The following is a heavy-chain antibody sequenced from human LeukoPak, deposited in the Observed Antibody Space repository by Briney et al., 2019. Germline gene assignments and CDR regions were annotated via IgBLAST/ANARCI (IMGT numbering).Heavy chain of an antibody. Sequence: PSETLSLTCTVSGGSISSYYWSWIRQPPGKGLEWIGYIYYSGSTNYNPSLKSRVTISVDTSKNQFSLKLSSVTAADTAVYYCARVRLGELSFLYYYYYYYYMDVWGKGTTVTVSS. J-gene: IGHJ6*03. V-gene: IGHV4-59*01. CDR2: IYYSGST. CDR1: GGSISSYY. CDR3: ARVRLGELSFLYYYYYYYYMDV. D-gene: IGHD3-16*02.